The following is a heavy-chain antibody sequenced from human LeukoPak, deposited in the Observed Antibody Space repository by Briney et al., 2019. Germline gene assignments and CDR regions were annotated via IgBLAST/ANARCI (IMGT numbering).Heavy chain of an antibody. CDR2: ISYDGSNK. V-gene: IGHV3-30-3*01. Sequence: GGSLRLSCAASGFTFSSYAMHWVRQAPGKGLEWVAVISYDGSNKYYADSVKGRFTISRDNSKNTLYLQMNSLRAEDTAVYYCARAVVTMVRGPYDAFDIWGQGTMVTVSS. J-gene: IGHJ3*02. D-gene: IGHD3-10*01. CDR1: GFTFSSYA. CDR3: ARAVVTMVRGPYDAFDI.